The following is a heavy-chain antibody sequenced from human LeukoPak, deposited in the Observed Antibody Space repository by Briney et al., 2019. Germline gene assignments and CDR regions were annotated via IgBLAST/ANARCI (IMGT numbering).Heavy chain of an antibody. CDR1: GFTFSSCA. Sequence: GRSLRLSCAASGFTFSSCAMHWVRQAPGKGLEWVAVISYDGSNKYYADSVKGRFTISRDNAKNSLYLQMNSLRAEDTAVYYCARGLDYGDYEGQGTLVTVSS. CDR3: ARGLDYGDY. CDR2: ISYDGSNK. J-gene: IGHJ4*02. V-gene: IGHV3-30-3*01.